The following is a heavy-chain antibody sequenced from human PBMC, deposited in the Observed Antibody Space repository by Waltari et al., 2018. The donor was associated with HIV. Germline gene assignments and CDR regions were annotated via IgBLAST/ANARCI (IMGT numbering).Heavy chain of an antibody. V-gene: IGHV4-39*01. D-gene: IGHD2-15*01. CDR2: IYHNRDS. Sequence: QLQLQESGPGLVRPSETLSLTCSASIVSISSSNYYWVWIRQSPGKGLEWIGSIYHNRDSRFNPSLKSRITMSIDISKNQFSLRLSSVTAADTAVYYCARQGLEMSPGSWSPKYYHMDVWGQGTAVTVSS. CDR1: IVSISSSNYY. J-gene: IGHJ6*02. CDR3: ARQGLEMSPGSWSPKYYHMDV.